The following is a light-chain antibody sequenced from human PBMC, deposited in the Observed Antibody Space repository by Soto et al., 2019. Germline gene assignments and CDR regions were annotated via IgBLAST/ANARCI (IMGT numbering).Light chain of an antibody. CDR2: GAS. J-gene: IGKJ5*01. V-gene: IGKV3-15*01. Sequence: EIVMTQSPATLSVSPGESATLSCRASQSVSGNLAWYQQKPGQAPRLLIYGASTRATGIPARFSGSGSGTEVTLTISSLQSEDVAVYYCQQYNNWLITFGQGTRLEIK. CDR1: QSVSGN. CDR3: QQYNNWLIT.